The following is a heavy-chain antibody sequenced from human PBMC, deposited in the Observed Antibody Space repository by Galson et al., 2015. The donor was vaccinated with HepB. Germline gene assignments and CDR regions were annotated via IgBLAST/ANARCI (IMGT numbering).Heavy chain of an antibody. D-gene: IGHD4-17*01. CDR3: ARDHADDYGDYVDPGVYYYYYMDV. CDR1: GFTFSSYA. J-gene: IGHJ6*03. Sequence: SLRLSCAASGFTFSSYAMHWVRQAPGKGLEWVAVISYDGSNKYYADSVKGRFTISRDNSKNTLYLQTNSLRAEDTAVYYCARDHADDYGDYVDPGVYYYYYMDVWGKGTTVTVSS. V-gene: IGHV3-30-3*01. CDR2: ISYDGSNK.